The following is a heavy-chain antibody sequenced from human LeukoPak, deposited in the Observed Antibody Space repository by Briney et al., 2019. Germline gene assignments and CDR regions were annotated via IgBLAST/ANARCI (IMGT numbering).Heavy chain of an antibody. CDR1: RGSFSGYY. D-gene: IGHD2-2*01. CDR3: ARKAVIYYYYYMDV. CDR2: INHSGST. Sequence: SETLSLTCAVYRGSFSGYYWNWIRQPPGKGLEWIGEINHSGSTNYNPSLKSRVTISVDTSKNQFSLKLSSVTAADTAVYYCARKAVIYYYYYMDVWGKGTTVTVSS. V-gene: IGHV4-34*01. J-gene: IGHJ6*03.